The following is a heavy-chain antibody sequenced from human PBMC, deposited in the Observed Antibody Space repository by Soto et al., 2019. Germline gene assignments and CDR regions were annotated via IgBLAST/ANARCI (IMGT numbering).Heavy chain of an antibody. CDR1: GYTFTSYG. D-gene: IGHD2-8*02. J-gene: IGHJ6*02. CDR3: ARDVGGYGDYYYGMDV. V-gene: IGHV1-18*01. CDR2: ISAYNGNT. Sequence: QVQLVQSGAEVKKPGASVKVSCKASGYTFTSYGISWVRQAPGQGLEWMGWISAYNGNTNYAQKLQGRVTMTTDTPTSTACMELRSLRSDDTAVYYCARDVGGYGDYYYGMDVWGQGTTVTVSS.